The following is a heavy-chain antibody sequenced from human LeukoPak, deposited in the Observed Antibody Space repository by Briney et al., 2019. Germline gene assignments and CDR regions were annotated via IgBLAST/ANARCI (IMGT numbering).Heavy chain of an antibody. CDR3: ARDRRTYYDFWSGPFDY. Sequence: GGSLRLSCAASGFTFSSYAMHWVRQAPGKGLEWVAVISYDGSNKYYADSVKGRFTISRDNSKNTLYLQMNSLRAEDTAVYYCARDRRTYYDFWSGPFDYWGQGTLVTVSS. V-gene: IGHV3-30-3*01. D-gene: IGHD3-3*01. J-gene: IGHJ4*02. CDR2: ISYDGSNK. CDR1: GFTFSSYA.